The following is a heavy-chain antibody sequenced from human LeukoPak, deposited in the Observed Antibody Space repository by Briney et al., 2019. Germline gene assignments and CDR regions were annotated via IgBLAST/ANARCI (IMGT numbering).Heavy chain of an antibody. CDR1: GFTLSSYW. Sequence: GGSLRLSCAASGFTLSSYWMHWVRQAPGKGLVWVSRINSDGSSTTYADSVKGRFTISGDNAQNTLYLQMNSLRDEDTAVYYCARGHCSSTSCYYYYGMDVWGQGTTVTVSS. V-gene: IGHV3-74*03. CDR2: INSDGSST. J-gene: IGHJ6*02. D-gene: IGHD2-2*01. CDR3: ARGHCSSTSCYYYYGMDV.